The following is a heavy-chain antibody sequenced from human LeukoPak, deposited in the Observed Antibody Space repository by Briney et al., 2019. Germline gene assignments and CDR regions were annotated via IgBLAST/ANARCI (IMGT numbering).Heavy chain of an antibody. CDR2: ISPYNGNT. CDR3: ARASTHRYNWKSGQLNDAFDI. V-gene: IGHV1-18*01. D-gene: IGHD1-20*01. CDR1: GGTFSSYA. Sequence: GASVKVSCKASGGTFSSYAISWVRQAPGQGLEWMGRISPYNGNTKYAQKLQGRVTMTTDTSTSTAYMELRSLRSDDTAVYYCARASTHRYNWKSGQLNDAFDIWGQGTMVTVSS. J-gene: IGHJ3*02.